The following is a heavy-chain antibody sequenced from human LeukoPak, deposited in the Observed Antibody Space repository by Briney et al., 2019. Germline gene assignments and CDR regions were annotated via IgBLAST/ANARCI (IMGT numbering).Heavy chain of an antibody. Sequence: GGSLRLSCTASGFTFSSYAMHWVRQAPGKGLEYVSAISSNGGSTYYANSVRGRFTISRDNSKNTLYLQMGSLRAEDMAVYYCARERLGATTGYYYYMDVWCKGTTVTVSS. D-gene: IGHD1-26*01. CDR1: GFTFSSYA. CDR3: ARERLGATTGYYYYMDV. J-gene: IGHJ6*03. V-gene: IGHV3-64*01. CDR2: ISSNGGST.